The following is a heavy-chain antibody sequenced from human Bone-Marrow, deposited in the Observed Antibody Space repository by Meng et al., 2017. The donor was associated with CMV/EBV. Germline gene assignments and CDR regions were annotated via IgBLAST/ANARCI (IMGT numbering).Heavy chain of an antibody. Sequence: GESLKISCAASGFTFSSYWMHWVRQAPGKGLVWVSSISSSSSYIYYADSVKGRFTISRDNAKNSLYLQMNSLRAEDTAVYYCIAAAVVSFVPTHWGQGTLVTVSS. J-gene: IGHJ4*02. CDR2: ISSSSSYI. CDR1: GFTFSSYW. CDR3: IAAAVVSFVPTH. V-gene: IGHV3-21*01. D-gene: IGHD6-13*01.